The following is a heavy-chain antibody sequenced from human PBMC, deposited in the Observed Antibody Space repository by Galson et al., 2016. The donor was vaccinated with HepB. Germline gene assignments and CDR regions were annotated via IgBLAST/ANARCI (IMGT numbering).Heavy chain of an antibody. CDR1: GGSFSAYY. J-gene: IGHJ5*02. V-gene: IGHV4-34*01. D-gene: IGHD6-6*01. CDR3: ARYQGHLAARRRTSNWFDP. Sequence: SETLSLTCVVSGGSFSAYYWSWIRQPPGKGLEWIGEINHLGRTNYNPTLQGRITTSVDTSKNQFSLNLTSVTAADTAVYYCARYQGHLAARRRTSNWFDPWGQGTLVTVSS. CDR2: INHLGRT.